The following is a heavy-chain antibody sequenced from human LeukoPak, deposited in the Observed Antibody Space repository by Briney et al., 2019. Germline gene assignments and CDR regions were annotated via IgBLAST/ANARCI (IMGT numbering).Heavy chain of an antibody. J-gene: IGHJ5*02. CDR2: INHSGST. Sequence: PSETLSLTCAVYGGSFSGYYWSWIRQPPGKGLEWIGEINHSGSTNYNPSLKSRVTISVDTSKNQFSLKVRSVTAADTAVYYCATYDSSGYYWQYNWFDPWGQGTLVTVSS. CDR3: ATYDSSGYYWQYNWFDP. D-gene: IGHD3-22*01. CDR1: GGSFSGYY. V-gene: IGHV4-34*01.